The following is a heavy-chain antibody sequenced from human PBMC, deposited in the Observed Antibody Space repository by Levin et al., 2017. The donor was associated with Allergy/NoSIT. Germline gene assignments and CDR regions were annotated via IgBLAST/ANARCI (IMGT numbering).Heavy chain of an antibody. J-gene: IGHJ6*02. CDR3: VRDSWGRPGDSGWASYGMDV. D-gene: IGHD6-19*01. V-gene: IGHV4-59*11. CDR1: LDPTSYPY. Sequence: SQTLSLTCNVSLDPTSYPYWTWIRQPPGKGLEWIGYISNGGSTSYSPSLKSRVKILLDTSKNQFSLSLRSVTAADTAVYYCVRDSWGRPGDSGWASYGMDVWGQGTTVTVSS. CDR2: ISNGGST.